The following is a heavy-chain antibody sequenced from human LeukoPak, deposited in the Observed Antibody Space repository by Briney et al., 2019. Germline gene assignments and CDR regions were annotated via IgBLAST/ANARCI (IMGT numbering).Heavy chain of an antibody. D-gene: IGHD7-27*01. V-gene: IGHV6-1*01. CDR1: GDTVSSNRAA. CDR3: ARDPISGDRFDY. CDR2: TYYTSKLYN. Sequence: SQTLSLTCAVSGDTVSSNRAAWNWIRQSRARGLEWLVRTYYTSKLYNYYAPSVKRRITINPDTSNNQFSLQLNSVTPEDTAVYYCARDPISGDRFDYWGQGTLVTVS. J-gene: IGHJ4*02.